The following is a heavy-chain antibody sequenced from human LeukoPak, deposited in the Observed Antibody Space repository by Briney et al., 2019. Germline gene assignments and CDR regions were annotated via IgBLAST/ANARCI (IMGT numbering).Heavy chain of an antibody. CDR1: GGSFSGYY. Sequence: SETLSLTCAVYGGSFSGYYWSWIRQPPGKGLEWIGEINHSGSTNYNPSLKSRVTISVDTSKNQFSLKLSSVTAADTAVYYCARLSDEGSSWQKKHFYYYMDVWGKGTTVTISS. D-gene: IGHD6-13*01. CDR2: INHSGST. V-gene: IGHV4-34*01. CDR3: ARLSDEGSSWQKKHFYYYMDV. J-gene: IGHJ6*03.